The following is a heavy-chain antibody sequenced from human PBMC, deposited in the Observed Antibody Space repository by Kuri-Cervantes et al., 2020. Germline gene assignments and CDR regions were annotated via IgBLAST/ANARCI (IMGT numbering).Heavy chain of an antibody. J-gene: IGHJ4*02. CDR2: VYYSGST. V-gene: IGHV4-39*01. CDR3: ARRKQLVRTGGEFDY. CDR1: GGSISSSSYY. D-gene: IGHD6-6*01. Sequence: SETLSLTCTVSGGSISSSSYYWGWIRQPPGKGLEWIGTVYYSGSTYYNPSLKSRVTLSVDTSKNQFSVKLSSVTAADTAVYYCARRKQLVRTGGEFDYWGQGTLVHRLL.